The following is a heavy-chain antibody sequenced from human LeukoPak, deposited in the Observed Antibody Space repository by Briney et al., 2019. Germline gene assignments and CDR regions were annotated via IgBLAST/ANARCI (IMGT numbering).Heavy chain of an antibody. J-gene: IGHJ5*02. CDR2: INTIGTTI. CDR3: AKDKTPNCSSTSCYWSDWFDP. Sequence: SGGSLRLSCAASGFTFSNYYMSWIRHAPGKGLEWVSYINTIGTTIYYADSLKGRFTISRDNAKNSLSLQMDSLRAEDTAVYYCAKDKTPNCSSTSCYWSDWFDPWGQGTLVTVSS. V-gene: IGHV3-11*01. CDR1: GFTFSNYY. D-gene: IGHD2-2*01.